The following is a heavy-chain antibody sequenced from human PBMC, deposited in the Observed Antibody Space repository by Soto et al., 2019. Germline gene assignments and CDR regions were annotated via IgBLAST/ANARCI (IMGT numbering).Heavy chain of an antibody. D-gene: IGHD1-7*01. Sequence: QVQLVQSGAEVRKPGASVKVSCKASGYTLNNYFMHWVRQAPAQGLEWMGVITPSSGSTTYAQRFQGRRTMTRDTSTSTVYMELRSLRSEDTAVYFCARDLVPIWNYVGLAPGAQHWFDPWGQGTLVTVSS. CDR3: ARDLVPIWNYVGLAPGAQHWFDP. CDR1: GYTLNNYF. CDR2: ITPSSGST. V-gene: IGHV1-46*02. J-gene: IGHJ5*02.